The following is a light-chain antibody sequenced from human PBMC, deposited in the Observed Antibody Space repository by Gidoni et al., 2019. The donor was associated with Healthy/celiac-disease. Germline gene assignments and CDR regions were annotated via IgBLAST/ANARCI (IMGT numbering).Light chain of an antibody. J-gene: IGLJ2*01. Sequence: SYELTQPPSVSVSPGQTANLTCSGAKFGDKYACWYQQKPGQSPVLVIYHDSKQPSGIPERYSGTNSGNTATLTSSGNKAMDEAEYYGEGWDSSVVFGGGNKLTGL. CDR1: KFGDKY. CDR3: EGWDSSVV. V-gene: IGLV3-1*01. CDR2: HDS.